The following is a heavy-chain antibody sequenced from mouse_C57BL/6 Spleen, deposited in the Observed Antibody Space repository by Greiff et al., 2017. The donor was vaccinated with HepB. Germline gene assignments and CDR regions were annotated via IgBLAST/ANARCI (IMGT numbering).Heavy chain of an antibody. CDR3: ARDPFDD. CDR2: ISNGGGST. J-gene: IGHJ2*01. Sequence: EVQLVESGGGLVQPGGSLKLSCAASGFTFSDYYMYWVRQTPEKRLEWVAYISNGGGSTNYPDTVKGRFTISRDNAKNPLYLQMSRLESEDTAMYYCARDPFDDWGQGTTLTVSS. V-gene: IGHV5-12*01. CDR1: GFTFSDYY.